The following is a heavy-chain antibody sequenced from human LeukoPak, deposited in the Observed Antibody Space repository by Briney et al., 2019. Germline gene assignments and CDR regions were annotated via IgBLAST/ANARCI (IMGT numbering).Heavy chain of an antibody. D-gene: IGHD1-1*01. Sequence: GGSPRLSCAASEFTFSSYAMHWVRQAPGKGLEWVAVISYDGSNKYYADSVKGRFTISRDNSKNTLYLQMNSLRAEDTAVYYCARDPLGTRPGFDYWGQGTLVTVSS. CDR2: ISYDGSNK. CDR3: ARDPLGTRPGFDY. V-gene: IGHV3-30*04. J-gene: IGHJ4*02. CDR1: EFTFSSYA.